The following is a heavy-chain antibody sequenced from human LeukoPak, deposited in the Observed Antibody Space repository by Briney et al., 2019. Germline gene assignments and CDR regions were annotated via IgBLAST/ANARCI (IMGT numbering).Heavy chain of an antibody. V-gene: IGHV1-24*01. CDR2: FDPEDGET. J-gene: IGHJ4*02. Sequence: GASVKVSCKVSGYTLTELSMHWVRQAPGKGLEWMGGFDPEDGETIYAQKFQGRVIMTEDTSTDTAYMELSSLRSEDTAVYYCVTDWDCGGDCFDYWGQGPLVTVSS. CDR3: VTDWDCGGDCFDY. CDR1: GYTLTELS. D-gene: IGHD2-21*01.